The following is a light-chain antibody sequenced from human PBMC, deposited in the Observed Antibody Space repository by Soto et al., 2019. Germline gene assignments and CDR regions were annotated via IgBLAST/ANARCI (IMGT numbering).Light chain of an antibody. CDR2: EVS. CDR1: SSDVGGYNY. V-gene: IGLV2-14*01. J-gene: IGLJ1*01. Sequence: QSVLAQPASVSGSPGQSITISCTGTSSDVGGYNYVSWYQQHPGKAPKLMIYEVSNRPSGVSNRFSGSKSGNTASLTISGLQAEDEADYYCSSYTSSRTLPLGTGTKVTVL. CDR3: SSYTSSRTLP.